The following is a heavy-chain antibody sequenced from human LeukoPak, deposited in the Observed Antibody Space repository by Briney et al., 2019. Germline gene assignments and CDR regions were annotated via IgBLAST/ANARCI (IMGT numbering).Heavy chain of an antibody. Sequence: ASVKVSCKASGYTFTGYYMHWVRQAPGQGLEWMGWINPNSGGTNYAQKFQGRVTMTRDTSISTAYMELGRLRSDDTAVYYCAREWWGAITMVRGVIDYWGQGTLVTVSS. J-gene: IGHJ4*02. CDR2: INPNSGGT. CDR1: GYTFTGYY. CDR3: AREWWGAITMVRGVIDY. V-gene: IGHV1-2*02. D-gene: IGHD3-10*01.